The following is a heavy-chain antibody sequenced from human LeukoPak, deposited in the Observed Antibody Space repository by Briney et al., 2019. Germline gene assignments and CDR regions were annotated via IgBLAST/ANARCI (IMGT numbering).Heavy chain of an antibody. D-gene: IGHD6-13*01. CDR3: AKDRSGGSSWYSFDY. CDR2: ISGSGGST. Sequence: GSLRLSCTASGVTLSNYAMHWVRQAPGKGLEWVSTISGSGGSTYYADSVKGRFTISRDNSKNTMYLQMNSLRAEDTAVYYCAKDRSGGSSWYSFDYWGQGTLVTVSS. CDR1: GVTLSNYA. J-gene: IGHJ4*02. V-gene: IGHV3-23*01.